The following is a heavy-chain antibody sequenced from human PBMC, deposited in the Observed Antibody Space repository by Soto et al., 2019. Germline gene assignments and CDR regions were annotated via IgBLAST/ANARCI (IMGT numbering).Heavy chain of an antibody. J-gene: IGHJ4*02. CDR3: ARSKGYCSSTSCPIDY. Sequence: EVQLVESGGGLVKPGGSLRLSCAASGFTFSSYSMNWVRQAPGKGLEWVSSISSSSSYIYYADSVKGRFTISRDNAKNSLYLQMNSLRAEDTAVYYCARSKGYCSSTSCPIDYWGQGTLVTVSS. CDR2: ISSSSSYI. V-gene: IGHV3-21*01. CDR1: GFTFSSYS. D-gene: IGHD2-2*01.